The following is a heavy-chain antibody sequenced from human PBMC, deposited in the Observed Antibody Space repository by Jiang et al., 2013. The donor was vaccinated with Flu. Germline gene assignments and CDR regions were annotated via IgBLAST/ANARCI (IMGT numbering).Heavy chain of an antibody. J-gene: IGHJ4*02. CDR2: IYPGDSDT. CDR3: AISRVDHIVRYFDY. D-gene: IGHD3-16*02. V-gene: IGHV5-51*01. Sequence: IGWVRQMPGKGLEWMGIIYPGDSDTRYSPSFQGQVTISADESISTAYLQWSSLKASDTANYYCAISRVDHIVRYFDYWGQGTLVTVSS.